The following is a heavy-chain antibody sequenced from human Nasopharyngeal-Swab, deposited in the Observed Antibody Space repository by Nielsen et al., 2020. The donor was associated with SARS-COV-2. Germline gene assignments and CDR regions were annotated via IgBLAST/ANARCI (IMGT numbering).Heavy chain of an antibody. CDR3: ARNFRGYSGYEEDGMDV. V-gene: IGHV1-18*01. CDR1: GYTFTSYG. J-gene: IGHJ6*02. D-gene: IGHD5-12*01. CDR2: ISAYNGNT. Sequence: ASVKVSCKASGYTFTSYGISWVRQAPGQGLEWMGWISAYNGNTNYAQKLQGRVTMTTDTSTSTAYMELSSLRSEDTAVYYCARNFRGYSGYEEDGMDVWGQGTTVTVSS.